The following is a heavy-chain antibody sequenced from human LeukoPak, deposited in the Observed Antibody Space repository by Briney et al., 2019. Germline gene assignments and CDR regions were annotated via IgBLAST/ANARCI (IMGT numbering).Heavy chain of an antibody. CDR3: ARRRLGEFFDY. J-gene: IGHJ4*02. V-gene: IGHV4-39*07. Sequence: SETLSLTCTVSGGSISTSNYYWGWIRQPPGKGLEWIGNIFYSGSTYYSPSLKSRVTISVDTSKNQFSLKLSSVTAADTAVYYCARRRLGEFFDYWGQGTLVTVSS. CDR2: IFYSGST. D-gene: IGHD3-16*01. CDR1: GGSISTSNYY.